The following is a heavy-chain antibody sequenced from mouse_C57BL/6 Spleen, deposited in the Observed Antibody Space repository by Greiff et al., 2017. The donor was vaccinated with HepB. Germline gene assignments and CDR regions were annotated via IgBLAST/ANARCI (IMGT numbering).Heavy chain of an antibody. J-gene: IGHJ2*01. CDR3: ARAYYGNYKRTYYFDY. D-gene: IGHD2-10*01. CDR2: IRDGGRYT. CDR1: GFTFSSYA. Sequence: EVKLQESGGGLVKPGGSLKLSCAASGFTFSSYAMSWVRQTPEKRLEWVAPIRDGGRYTYYPDNVKGRFTISRDNAKNNLYLQMSHLKSEDTAMYYCARAYYGNYKRTYYFDYWGQGTTLKVSS. V-gene: IGHV5-4*03.